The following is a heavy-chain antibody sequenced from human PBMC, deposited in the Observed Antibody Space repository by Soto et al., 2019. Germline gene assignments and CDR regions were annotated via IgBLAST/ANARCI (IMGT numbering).Heavy chain of an antibody. CDR3: AKDSSGYPGGYFDY. V-gene: IGHV3-23*01. CDR1: GFTFSSYA. CDR2: ISGSGGST. D-gene: IGHD3-22*01. Sequence: PGGSLRLSCAASGFTFSSYAMSWVRQAPGKGLGWVSAISGSGGSTYYADSVKGRFTISRDNSKNTLYLQMNSLRAEDTAVYYCAKDSSGYPGGYFDYWGQGTLVTVSS. J-gene: IGHJ4*02.